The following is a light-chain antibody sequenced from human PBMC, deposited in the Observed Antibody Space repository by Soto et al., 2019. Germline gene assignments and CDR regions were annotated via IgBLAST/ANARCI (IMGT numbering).Light chain of an antibody. CDR1: QGTSSY. J-gene: IGKJ4*02. Sequence: DIQLTQSPSFLSASVGDRVTITCRASQGTSSYLAWYQQKPGKAPKLLIYAASTLESGVPSRFSGNGSGTEFSLTTASLPPDYFATYYGQELNSYPHTCGGAPKVEIK. CDR2: AAS. V-gene: IGKV1-9*01. CDR3: QELNSYPHT.